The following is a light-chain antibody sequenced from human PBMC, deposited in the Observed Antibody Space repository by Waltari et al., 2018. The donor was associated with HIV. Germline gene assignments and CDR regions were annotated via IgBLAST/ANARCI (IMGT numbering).Light chain of an antibody. CDR1: SSNIGSNT. CDR3: AAWDDSLNGWV. V-gene: IGLV1-44*01. J-gene: IGLJ3*02. CDR2: SNN. Sequence: QSVLTQPPSASGTPGQRVTISCSGSSSNIGSNTVSCFQQLPGTAPKLLSYSNNQRPSGVPDRFSGSKSGTSASLAITGLQSEDEADYYCAAWDDSLNGWVFGGGTKLTVL.